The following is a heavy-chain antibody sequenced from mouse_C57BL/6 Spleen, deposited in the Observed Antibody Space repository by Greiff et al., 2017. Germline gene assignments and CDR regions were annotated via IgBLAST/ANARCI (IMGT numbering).Heavy chain of an antibody. J-gene: IGHJ3*01. Sequence: EVQLVESGPELVKPGASVKIPCKASGYTFTDYNMDWVKQSHGKSLEWIGDINPNNGGTIYNQKFKGKATLTVDKSPSPAYMERRSLTSEDTAVYYCARHYSNYLAWFAYWGQGTLVTVSA. CDR2: INPNNGGT. D-gene: IGHD2-5*01. CDR3: ARHYSNYLAWFAY. CDR1: GYTFTDYN. V-gene: IGHV1-18*01.